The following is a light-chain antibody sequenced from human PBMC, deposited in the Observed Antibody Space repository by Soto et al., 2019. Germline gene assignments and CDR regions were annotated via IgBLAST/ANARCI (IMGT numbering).Light chain of an antibody. CDR1: TSNIGTNT. CDR2: SND. CDR3: SSYSRTSFYV. Sequence: QSVLTQSPSASGTPGQRVSISCSGSTSNIGTNTVSWYQHVPGTAPKLLIYSNDQRPSAVPGRFSGSKSGTSASLAISGLLSEDEADYYCSSYSRTSFYVFGTGTKLTVL. J-gene: IGLJ1*01. V-gene: IGLV1-44*01.